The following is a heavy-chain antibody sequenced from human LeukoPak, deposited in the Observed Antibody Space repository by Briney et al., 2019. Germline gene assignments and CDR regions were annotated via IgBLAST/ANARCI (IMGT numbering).Heavy chain of an antibody. CDR2: ISGSGGNT. J-gene: IGHJ4*02. CDR3: VSSSSGWYRFQN. CDR1: GFTFSNYA. Sequence: KAGGSLRLSCAASGFTFSNYAMSWVRQAPGKGLEWVSAISGSGGNTYYADSVKGRFTISRDNSRSTLYLQMNSLRAEDTAVYYCVSSSSGWYRFQNWGQGTLVTVSS. V-gene: IGHV3-23*01. D-gene: IGHD6-19*01.